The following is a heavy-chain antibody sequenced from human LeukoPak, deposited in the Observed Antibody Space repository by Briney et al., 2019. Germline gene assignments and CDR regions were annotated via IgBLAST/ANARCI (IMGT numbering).Heavy chain of an antibody. CDR1: GFTVSNNY. Sequence: PGGSLRLSCAASGFTVSNNYMSWVRRAAGKGLEWVSLIYSGGGTYYADSVKGRFTISRDNSKNTLYLQMNSLRAEDTAVYYCAKRGRVVPAGEWYFDYWGQGTLVTVSS. CDR3: AKRGRVVPAGEWYFDY. D-gene: IGHD2-2*01. CDR2: IYSGGGT. V-gene: IGHV3-53*01. J-gene: IGHJ4*02.